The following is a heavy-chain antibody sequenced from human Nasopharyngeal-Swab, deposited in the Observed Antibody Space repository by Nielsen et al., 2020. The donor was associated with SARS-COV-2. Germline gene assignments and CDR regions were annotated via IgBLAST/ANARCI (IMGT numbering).Heavy chain of an antibody. V-gene: IGHV1-8*01. CDR3: AREGQQLVLDYHGMDV. Sequence: ASVKVSCKASGYTFTSSDINWVRQATGQGLEWMGWMNPNSGNTGYAQKFKGRVTMTRNTSISTGYMELSGLRFEDTAVYYCAREGQQLVLDYHGMDVWGQGTTVTVSS. CDR2: MNPNSGNT. CDR1: GYTFTSSD. D-gene: IGHD6-13*01. J-gene: IGHJ6*02.